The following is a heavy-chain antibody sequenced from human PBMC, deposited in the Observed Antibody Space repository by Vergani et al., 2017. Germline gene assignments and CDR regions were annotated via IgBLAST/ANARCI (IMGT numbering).Heavy chain of an antibody. V-gene: IGHV3-23*01. CDR2: ISGSGVSA. CDR3: AKAAIRSQARDY. CDR1: EFTFSNYA. Sequence: EVQLLESGGGLVQPGGSLRLTCAASEFTFSNYAMNWVRQAPGKGLEWVSGISGSGVSAYYTDSVKGRFTISRDNSKNTLYLQMNSLRAEDTAVYYCAKAAIRSQARDYWGQGTLVTVSS. J-gene: IGHJ4*02.